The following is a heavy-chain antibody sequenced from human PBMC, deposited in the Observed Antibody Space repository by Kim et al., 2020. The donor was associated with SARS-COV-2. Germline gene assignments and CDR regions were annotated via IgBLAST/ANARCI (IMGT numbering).Heavy chain of an antibody. V-gene: IGHV3-30*18. D-gene: IGHD3-22*01. CDR3: AKSRGPYYYDSSGYSAFDS. Sequence: VGSLRLSCAASGFTFSSYGMHWVRQAPGKGLEWVAVISYDGSNKYYADSVKGRFTISRDNSKNTLYLQMNSLRAEDTAVYYCAKSRGPYYYDSSGYSAFDSWGQGTQVAVSS. CDR1: GFTFSSYG. J-gene: IGHJ4*02. CDR2: ISYDGSNK.